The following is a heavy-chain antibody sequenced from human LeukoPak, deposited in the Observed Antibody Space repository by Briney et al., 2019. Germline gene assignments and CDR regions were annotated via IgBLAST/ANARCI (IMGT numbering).Heavy chain of an antibody. CDR1: GGSINDNY. D-gene: IGHD3-16*01. Sequence: SETLSLTCTVSGGSINDNYWTWIRQPPGKGLEWIGYVYSNGNTNYNPSLKSRVTMSIDTSKNQFSLKVTSVTAADTAVYYCARETFDGPLYGTYWYFHVWGRGTLVTVSS. CDR2: VYSNGNT. V-gene: IGHV4-59*01. J-gene: IGHJ2*01. CDR3: ARETFDGPLYGTYWYFHV.